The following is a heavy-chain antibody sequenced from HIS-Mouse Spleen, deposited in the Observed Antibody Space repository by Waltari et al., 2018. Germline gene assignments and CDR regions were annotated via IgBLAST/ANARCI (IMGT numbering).Heavy chain of an antibody. D-gene: IGHD1-26*01. V-gene: IGHV4-34*01. CDR2: INHSGST. CDR3: ARGRKWELLDY. CDR1: GGSFSGYY. J-gene: IGHJ4*02. Sequence: QVQLQQWGAGLLKPSETLSLTCAVYGGSFSGYYLSWIRQPPGKGLEWIGEINHSGSTNYNPSLKSRVTISVDTSKNQFSLKLSSVTAADTAVYYCARGRKWELLDYWGQGTLVTVSS.